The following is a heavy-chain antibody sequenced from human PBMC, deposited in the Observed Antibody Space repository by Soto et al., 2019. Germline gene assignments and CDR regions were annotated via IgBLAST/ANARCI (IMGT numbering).Heavy chain of an antibody. Sequence: EVQLVESGGGLVQPGGSLRLSCAASGFTFSNYWIHWVRQVPGKGLVWVSRVNRDGTSTSYADFVKGRFTITRDNAKNTVYLQMDNLGADDTAVYYCTRGGTTTTYWGLFSYWGQGALVAVSS. CDR2: VNRDGTST. CDR1: GFTFSNYW. D-gene: IGHD7-27*01. V-gene: IGHV3-74*03. CDR3: TRGGTTTTYWGLFSY. J-gene: IGHJ4*02.